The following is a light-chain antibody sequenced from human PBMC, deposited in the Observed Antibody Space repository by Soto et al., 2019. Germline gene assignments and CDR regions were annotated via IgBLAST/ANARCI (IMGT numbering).Light chain of an antibody. V-gene: IGLV2-14*01. J-gene: IGLJ1*01. CDR3: SSYTDSSNYV. CDR1: SSDLAIYNY. CDR2: QVT. Sequence: QSALTKPASVSGSPGQSITISCTGTSSDLAIYNYVSWYQQQPGKAPKLMIYQVTNRPSGVSNRFSGSRSGNTASLTSSGLQAEDEADYYCSSYTDSSNYVFGTGTKLTVL.